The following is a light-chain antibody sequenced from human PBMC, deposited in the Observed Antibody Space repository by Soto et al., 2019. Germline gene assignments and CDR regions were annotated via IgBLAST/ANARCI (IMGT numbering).Light chain of an antibody. CDR1: QGISSW. V-gene: IGKV1-12*02. J-gene: IGKJ4*01. Sequence: DIQMTQSPSSVSASVGDRVTITCRASQGISSWLAWYQQKPGEAPKLLIFAASTLQSGVPSRFSGSGSGTDFTLTISSLQAEDFATYYCQQLSTYPSTFGRGTKVDIK. CDR2: AAS. CDR3: QQLSTYPST.